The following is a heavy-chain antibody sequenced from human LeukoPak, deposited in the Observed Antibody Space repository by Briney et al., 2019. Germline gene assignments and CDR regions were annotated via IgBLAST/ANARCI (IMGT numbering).Heavy chain of an antibody. V-gene: IGHV4-61*02. CDR3: ARDVGYDGYYYYYYMDV. CDR1: GGSISSGSYY. J-gene: IGHJ6*03. Sequence: PSDTLSLTCTVSGGSISSGSYYWSWIRQPAGKGLEWIGRIYTSGSTSYNRTLKSRVTISVDTSKNQFSLKLSSVTAADTAVYYCARDVGYDGYYYYYYMDVWGKGTTVTISS. D-gene: IGHD3-22*01. CDR2: IYTSGST.